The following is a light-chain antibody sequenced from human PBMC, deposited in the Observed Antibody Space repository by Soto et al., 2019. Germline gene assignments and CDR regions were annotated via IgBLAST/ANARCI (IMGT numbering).Light chain of an antibody. Sequence: EIVLTQSPCTLSLSPGEGATLSCRASQSVSSNLAWYQQKPGQAPRLLIYGASIRATGIPARFSGSGSGTEFTLTISTLQSEDFAIYYCQHYNNWPPWTFGQGTKVDIK. CDR2: GAS. CDR1: QSVSSN. J-gene: IGKJ1*01. CDR3: QHYNNWPPWT. V-gene: IGKV3-15*01.